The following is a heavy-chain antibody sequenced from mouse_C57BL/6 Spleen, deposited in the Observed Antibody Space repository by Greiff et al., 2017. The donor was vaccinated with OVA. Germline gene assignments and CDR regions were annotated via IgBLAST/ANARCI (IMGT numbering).Heavy chain of an antibody. V-gene: IGHV5-4*01. CDR2: ISDGGSYT. CDR3: AREELGTAGYFDV. D-gene: IGHD1-2*01. CDR1: GFTFSSYA. J-gene: IGHJ1*03. Sequence: EVHLVESGGGLVKPGGSLKLSCAASGFTFSSYAMSWVRQTPEKRLEWVATISDGGSYTYYPDNVKGRFTISRDNAKNNLYLQMSHLKSEDTAMYYCAREELGTAGYFDVWGTGTTVTVSS.